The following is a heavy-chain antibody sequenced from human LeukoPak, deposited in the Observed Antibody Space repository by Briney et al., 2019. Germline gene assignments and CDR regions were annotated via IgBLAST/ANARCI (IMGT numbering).Heavy chain of an antibody. CDR3: ARSTYYPQIAIFGVAQLKYYYYYGMDV. V-gene: IGHV1-8*01. CDR1: GYTFTSYD. CDR2: MNPNSGNT. J-gene: IGHJ6*02. Sequence: SSVKVYCKASGYTFTSYDINWVRQATGQGLEWMGWMNPNSGNTGYAQKFQGRVTMTRNTSISTAYMELSSLRSEDTAVYYCARSTYYPQIAIFGVAQLKYYYYYGMDVWGQGTTVTVSS. D-gene: IGHD3-3*01.